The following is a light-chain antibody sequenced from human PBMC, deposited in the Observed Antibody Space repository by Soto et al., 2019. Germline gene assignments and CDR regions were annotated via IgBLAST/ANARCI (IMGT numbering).Light chain of an antibody. V-gene: IGKV3-20*01. J-gene: IGKJ3*01. Sequence: EIVLTQSPGTLSLSAGERATLSCSASQSVTTSYLAWYQQKPGQAPRLLIYGASSRAAGIPDRFSGSGSGTDFTLTISRLEPEDFAVYYCQQYGSSLPTFGPGTKVDIK. CDR3: QQYGSSLPT. CDR2: GAS. CDR1: QSVTTSY.